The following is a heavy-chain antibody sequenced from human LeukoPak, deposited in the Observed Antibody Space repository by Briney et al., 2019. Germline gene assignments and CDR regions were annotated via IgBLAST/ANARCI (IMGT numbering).Heavy chain of an antibody. CDR1: GFTVSSNY. D-gene: IGHD3-10*01. CDR2: IYSGGST. J-gene: IGHJ4*02. Sequence: GVSLRLSCAASGFTVSSNYMSWVRQAPGKGLEWVSVIYSGGSTYYADSVKGRFTISRDNSKNTLYLQMNSLRAEDTAVYYCARVGLWFGGAFDYWGQGTLVTVSS. V-gene: IGHV3-53*01. CDR3: ARVGLWFGGAFDY.